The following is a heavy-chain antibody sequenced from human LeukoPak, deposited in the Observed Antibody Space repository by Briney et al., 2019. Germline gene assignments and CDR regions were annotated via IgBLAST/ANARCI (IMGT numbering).Heavy chain of an antibody. V-gene: IGHV7-4-1*02. Sequence: ASVKVSCKASGYTFTNYAVNWVRQAPGQGLEWMGWINTNTGNPTYAQGFTGRFVFSLDTSVSTAYLQISSLKAEDTAVYYCARDIRMTTFGGVIVTEYENWGQGTLVTVSS. D-gene: IGHD3-16*02. CDR3: ARDIRMTTFGGVIVTEYEN. CDR2: INTNTGNP. J-gene: IGHJ4*02. CDR1: GYTFTNYA.